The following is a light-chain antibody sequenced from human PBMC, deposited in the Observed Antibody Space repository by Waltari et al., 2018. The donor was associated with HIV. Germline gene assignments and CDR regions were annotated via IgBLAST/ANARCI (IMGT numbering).Light chain of an antibody. V-gene: IGLV1-40*01. CDR2: SNT. Sequence: QSVLTQPPSVSGAPGQKINISCTGSSSNVGANFAVHWYQHLPGTAPKLLISSNTARPSGVPDRFSGSKSGTSASLAITGLQSEDEADYYCQSYDTKLKGWLFGGGTRVTVL. CDR3: QSYDTKLKGWL. CDR1: SSNVGANFA. J-gene: IGLJ3*02.